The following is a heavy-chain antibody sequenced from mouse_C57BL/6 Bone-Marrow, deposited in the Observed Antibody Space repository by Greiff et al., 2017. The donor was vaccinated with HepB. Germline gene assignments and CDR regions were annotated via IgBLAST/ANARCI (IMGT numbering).Heavy chain of an antibody. V-gene: IGHV8-8*01. D-gene: IGHD1-1*01. CDR1: GFSLSTFGMG. Sequence: QVQLKECGPGILQPSQTLSLTCSFSGFSLSTFGMGVGWIRQPSGKGLEWLAHIWWDDDKYYNPALKSRLTISKDTSKNQVFLKIANVDTADTATYYCARIPHYYGSSYWGAMDYWGQGTSVTVSS. CDR2: IWWDDDK. J-gene: IGHJ4*01. CDR3: ARIPHYYGSSYWGAMDY.